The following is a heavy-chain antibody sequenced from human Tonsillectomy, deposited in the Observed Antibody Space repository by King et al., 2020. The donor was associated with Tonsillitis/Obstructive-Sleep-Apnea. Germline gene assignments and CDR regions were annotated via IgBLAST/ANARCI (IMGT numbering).Heavy chain of an antibody. Sequence: VQLVESGGGLVQPGGSLRLSCAASGLTFSSYAMNWVRQAPGKGLEWVSYISSGSSTTYYADSVKGRFTISRDNAKNSLFLQMSSLRDEDTAVYFCARERGYCSSTSCYADYWGQGTLVTVSS. CDR1: GLTFSSYA. CDR3: ARERGYCSSTSCYADY. D-gene: IGHD2-2*01. V-gene: IGHV3-48*02. CDR2: ISSGSSTT. J-gene: IGHJ4*02.